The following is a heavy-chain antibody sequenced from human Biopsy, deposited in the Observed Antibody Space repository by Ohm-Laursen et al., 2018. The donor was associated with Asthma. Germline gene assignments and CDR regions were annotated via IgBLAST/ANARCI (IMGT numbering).Heavy chain of an antibody. V-gene: IGHV1-69*13. D-gene: IGHD6-19*01. CDR1: GGTFSNFA. CDR3: ARCQVGYSSGWSLLLKKIYYSGMDV. J-gene: IGHJ6*02. Sequence: SVKVSCKAPGGTFSNFAISWVRQAPGQGLEWLGGNMTDFGTTNYAQKFQGRVTITADESTSTAYMEVTSLRSEDTAIYYCARCQVGYSSGWSLLLKKIYYSGMDVWGQGTAVTVSS. CDR2: NMTDFGTT.